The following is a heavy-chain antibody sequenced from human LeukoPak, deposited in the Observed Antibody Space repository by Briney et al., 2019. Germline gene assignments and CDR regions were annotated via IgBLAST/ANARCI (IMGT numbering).Heavy chain of an antibody. V-gene: IGHV3-53*05. CDR1: GFTVSSNS. CDR3: ARRAGAYSHPYDY. CDR2: IYSDNT. Sequence: PGGSLRLSCTVSGFTVSSNSMSWVRQAARKGLEWVSFIYSDNTHYSDSVKGRFTISRDNSKNTLYLQMNSLRAEDTAVYYCARRAGAYSHPYDYWGQGTLVTVSS. J-gene: IGHJ4*02. D-gene: IGHD4/OR15-4a*01.